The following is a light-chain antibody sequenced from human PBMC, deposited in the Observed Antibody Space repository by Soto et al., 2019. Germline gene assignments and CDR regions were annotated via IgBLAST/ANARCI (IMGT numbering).Light chain of an antibody. CDR2: DVN. CDR3: TSWTTSTTMI. J-gene: IGLJ2*01. Sequence: QSALTQPASVSGSPGQSTTISCTGTISDIGAYHFVSWYQQHPGKAPKLMLYDVNIRPSGVSNRFSGSKSGNTASLTISGLQAEDEADYYCTSWTTSTTMIFGGGTKLTVL. V-gene: IGLV2-14*03. CDR1: ISDIGAYHF.